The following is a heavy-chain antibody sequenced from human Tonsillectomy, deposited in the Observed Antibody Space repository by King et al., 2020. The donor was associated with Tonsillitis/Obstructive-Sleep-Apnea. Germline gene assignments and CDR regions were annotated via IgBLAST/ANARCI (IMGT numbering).Heavy chain of an antibody. Sequence: QLVQSGSELKKPGASVKVSCKASGYTFTSYAMNWVRQAPGQGLEWMGWINTNTGNPTYAQGFTGRFVFSLDTSVSTAYLQISSLKAEDTAVYYCARDALVPVQYYDSSGYHDYYYYYYMDVWGKGTTVSVSS. V-gene: IGHV7-4-1*02. CDR1: GYTFTSYA. CDR3: ARDALVPVQYYDSSGYHDYYYYYYMDV. J-gene: IGHJ6*03. D-gene: IGHD3-22*01. CDR2: INTNTGNP.